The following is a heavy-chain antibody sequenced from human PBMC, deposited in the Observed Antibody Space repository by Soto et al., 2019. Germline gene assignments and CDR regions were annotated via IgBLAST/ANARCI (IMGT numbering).Heavy chain of an antibody. J-gene: IGHJ6*02. CDR2: ISYDGNNK. Sequence: QVQLVESGGGVVQPGRSLRLSCVASGFTFRSYVMYWVRQAPGKGLEWVAVISYDGNNKYYADSVKGRFTISRDNSKNTLYLQMNSLRAEDTAVYYCARAGCDGGSCYTLVGLRYGMDVWDQGTTVTVSS. D-gene: IGHD2-15*01. CDR1: GFTFRSYV. CDR3: ARAGCDGGSCYTLVGLRYGMDV. V-gene: IGHV3-30-3*01.